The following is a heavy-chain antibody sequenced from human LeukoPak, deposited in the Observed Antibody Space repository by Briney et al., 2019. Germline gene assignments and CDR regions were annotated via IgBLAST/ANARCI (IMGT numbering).Heavy chain of an antibody. CDR1: GFTFSSYG. CDR3: AQDSGFDY. D-gene: IGHD3-10*01. V-gene: IGHV3-30*18. CDR2: ISYDGSNK. J-gene: IGHJ4*02. Sequence: GGSLRLSCAASGFTFSSYGMHWVRQAPGKGLEWVAVISYDGSNKYYADSVKGRFTISRDNSKNTLYLQMNSLRAEDTAVYYCAQDSGFDYWGQGTLVTVSS.